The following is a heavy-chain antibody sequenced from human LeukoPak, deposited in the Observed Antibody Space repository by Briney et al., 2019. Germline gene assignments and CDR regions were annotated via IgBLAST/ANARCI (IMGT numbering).Heavy chain of an antibody. Sequence: PGGSLRLSCAASGFTFSSYSMNWVRQATGKGLEWVSYISSSSSTIYYADSVKGRFTISRDNAKNSLYLQMNSLRAEDTAVYYCAREGRWFEFDYWGQGTLVTVSS. J-gene: IGHJ4*02. CDR1: GFTFSSYS. CDR2: ISSSSSTI. CDR3: AREGRWFEFDY. D-gene: IGHD3-10*01. V-gene: IGHV3-48*01.